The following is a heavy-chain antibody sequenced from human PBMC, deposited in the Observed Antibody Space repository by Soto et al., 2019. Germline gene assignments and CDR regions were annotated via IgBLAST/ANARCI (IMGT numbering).Heavy chain of an antibody. J-gene: IGHJ3*02. Sequence: EVQLVESGGGLVQPGGSLSLSCAASGFTFSSYWMSWVRQAPGKGLEWVANIKQDGSEKYYVDSVKGRFTISRDNAKNSLYLQMNSLRAEDTAVYYCARQTMYYYDSSGAFDIWGQGTMVTVSS. CDR2: IKQDGSEK. CDR3: ARQTMYYYDSSGAFDI. CDR1: GFTFSSYW. V-gene: IGHV3-7*01. D-gene: IGHD3-22*01.